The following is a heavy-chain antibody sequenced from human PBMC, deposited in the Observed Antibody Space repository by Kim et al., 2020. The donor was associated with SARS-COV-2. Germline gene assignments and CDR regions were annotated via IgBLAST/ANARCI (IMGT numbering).Heavy chain of an antibody. CDR1: GFTVSSNY. CDR2: IYSGGST. V-gene: IGHV3-53*01. CDR3: ASPPPGSRYFDWGAFDI. D-gene: IGHD3-9*01. Sequence: GGSLRLSCAASGFTVSSNYMSWVRQAPGKGLGWVSVIYSGGSTYYADSVKGRFTISRDNSKNTLYLQMNSLRAEDTAVYYCASPPPGSRYFDWGAFDIWGQGTMVTVSS. J-gene: IGHJ3*02.